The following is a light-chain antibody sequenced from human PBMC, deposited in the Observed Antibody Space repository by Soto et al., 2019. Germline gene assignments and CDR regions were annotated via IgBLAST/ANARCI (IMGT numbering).Light chain of an antibody. J-gene: IGLJ3*02. Sequence: QPVLTQSPSASAFLGASVKLTCTLSSGHSSYAIAWHQQQPEKGPRYLMKLNSDGSHSKGDGIPDRFSGSSSGAERYLTISSLQSEDEADYYCQTWVTGIQVFGGGTKLTAL. CDR2: LNSDGSH. V-gene: IGLV4-69*01. CDR1: SGHSSYA. CDR3: QTWVTGIQV.